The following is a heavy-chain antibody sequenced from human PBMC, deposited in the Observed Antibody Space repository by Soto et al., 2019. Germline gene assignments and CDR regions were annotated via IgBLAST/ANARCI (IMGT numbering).Heavy chain of an antibody. CDR2: MKSKTDGGTT. D-gene: IGHD4-17*01. CDR1: GFTFSNAW. V-gene: IGHV3-15*01. Sequence: GGSLRLSCAASGFTFSNAWMSWVRKAPGKGLEWVGRMKSKTDGGTTDYAEPVKGRFTISRDDSKNTLYLQMNSLKTEDTAVYYCTTEATVTTNERSDYWGQGTLVTVSS. CDR3: TTEATVTTNERSDY. J-gene: IGHJ4*02.